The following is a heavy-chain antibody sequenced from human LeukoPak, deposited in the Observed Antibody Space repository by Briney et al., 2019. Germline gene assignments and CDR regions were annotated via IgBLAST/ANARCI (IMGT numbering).Heavy chain of an antibody. CDR1: GGSISSGGYY. D-gene: IGHD3-22*01. J-gene: IGHJ4*02. CDR2: IYYSGNT. V-gene: IGHV4-31*03. Sequence: PSETLSLTCTVSGGSISSGGYYWTWIRQHPGKGLEWIGYIYYSGNTYYNPSLKSRVTISVDTSKNQFSLKLSSVTAADTAVYYCARGDSSGYYSVFDYWGQGTLVTVSS. CDR3: ARGDSSGYYSVFDY.